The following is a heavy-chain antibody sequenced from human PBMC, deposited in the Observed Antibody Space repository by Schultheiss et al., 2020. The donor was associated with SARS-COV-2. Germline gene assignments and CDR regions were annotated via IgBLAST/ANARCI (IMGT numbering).Heavy chain of an antibody. Sequence: GESLKISCAASGFTFSDYYMSWIRQAPGKGLEWVSYISSSGSTIYYADSVKGRFTISRDNAKNSLYLQMNSLRAEDTAVYYCARGYSSSWYGVDYWGQGTLVTVSS. CDR1: GFTFSDYY. CDR3: ARGYSSSWYGVDY. J-gene: IGHJ4*02. D-gene: IGHD6-13*01. CDR2: ISSSGSTI. V-gene: IGHV3-11*04.